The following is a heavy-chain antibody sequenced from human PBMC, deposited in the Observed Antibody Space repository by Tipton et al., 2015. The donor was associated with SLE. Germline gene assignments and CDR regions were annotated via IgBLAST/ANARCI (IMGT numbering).Heavy chain of an antibody. V-gene: IGHV3-23*03. Sequence: SLRLSCAASGFTFSNYAMTWVRQAPGKGLEWVAVIYSASSTYYADFVKGRFTISRDNSKSMLFLQMNSLRAEDTAVYFCATDLWEVSSRGQGTLVTVSS. J-gene: IGHJ4*02. CDR1: GFTFSNYA. CDR3: ATDLWEVSS. CDR2: IYSASST. D-gene: IGHD1-26*01.